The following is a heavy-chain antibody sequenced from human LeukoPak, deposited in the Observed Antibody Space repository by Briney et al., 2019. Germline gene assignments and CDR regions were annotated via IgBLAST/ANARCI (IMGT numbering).Heavy chain of an antibody. CDR2: INPNSGGT. J-gene: IGHJ4*02. D-gene: IGHD6-13*01. CDR3: ARVPPRRAAHGTVFDY. CDR1: GYTFTGYN. Sequence: ASVKVSCKASGYTFTGYNMHWVRQAPGQGLEWMGWINPNSGGTNYAQKFQGRVTMTRDTSISTAYMELSRLRSDDTAVYYCARVPPRRAAHGTVFDYWGQGTLVTVSS. V-gene: IGHV1-2*02.